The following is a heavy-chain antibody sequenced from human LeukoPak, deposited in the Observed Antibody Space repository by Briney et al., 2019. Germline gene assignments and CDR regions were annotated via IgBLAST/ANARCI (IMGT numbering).Heavy chain of an antibody. V-gene: IGHV4-39*01. CDR2: IYYSGST. CDR1: GGSISSSSYY. Sequence: SETLSLTCTVSGGSISSSSYYWGWIRQPPGKGLECIGSIYYSGSTYYNPSLKSRVTISVDTSKNQFSLKLSSVTAADTAVYYCARYCSSTSCHLAGFDPWGQGTLVTVSS. CDR3: ARYCSSTSCHLAGFDP. J-gene: IGHJ5*02. D-gene: IGHD2-2*01.